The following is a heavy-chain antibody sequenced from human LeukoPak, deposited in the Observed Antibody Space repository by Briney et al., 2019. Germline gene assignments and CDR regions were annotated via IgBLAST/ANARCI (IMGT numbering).Heavy chain of an antibody. CDR1: GFSFSGHW. V-gene: IGHV3-74*01. D-gene: IGHD6-6*01. J-gene: IGHJ4*02. CDR3: ARGPNSNWSGLDF. CDR2: TSPTGSTT. Sequence: GGSLRLSCTASGFSFSGHWMHWARQLPGKGLVWVSRTSPTGSTTSYADSVKGRFTVSRDNAKNTLYLQVNNLRAEDTAVYYCARGPNSNWSGLDFWGQGTLLTVSS.